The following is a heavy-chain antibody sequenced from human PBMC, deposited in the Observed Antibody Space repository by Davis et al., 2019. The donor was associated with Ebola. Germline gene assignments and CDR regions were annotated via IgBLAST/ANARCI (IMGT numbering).Heavy chain of an antibody. Sequence: SETLSLTCDVSGDSISVSTYWSWVRQPPGQGLEWIGEIYESGRTNYNPSLRSRVTISVDKSLNQFSLKLSSVTAADTAVYFCARAVATIGLGFDSWGQGTLVTVSS. D-gene: IGHD5-12*01. V-gene: IGHV4/OR15-8*01. J-gene: IGHJ4*02. CDR3: ARAVATIGLGFDS. CDR2: IYESGRT. CDR1: GDSISVSTY.